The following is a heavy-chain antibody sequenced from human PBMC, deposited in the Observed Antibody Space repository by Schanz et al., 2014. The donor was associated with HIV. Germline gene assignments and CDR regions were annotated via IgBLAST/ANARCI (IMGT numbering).Heavy chain of an antibody. V-gene: IGHV4-4*07. Sequence: QVLLQESGPRLMKPSETVSLTCTVSIGSIRTYHWHWIRQSAGKRLEWIGRVSGSGSTDHNPSLKSRVTMWVEPSKTLFSLKLKSGTAADTAVYYCAKSGQLVTKHYWFDSWGQGTLVIVSS. J-gene: IGHJ5*01. CDR3: AKSGQLVTKHYWFDS. CDR1: IGSIRTYH. D-gene: IGHD6-6*01. CDR2: VSGSGST.